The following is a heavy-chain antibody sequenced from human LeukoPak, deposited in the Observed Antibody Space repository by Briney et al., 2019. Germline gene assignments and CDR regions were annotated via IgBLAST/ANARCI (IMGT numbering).Heavy chain of an antibody. Sequence: GGSLRLSCAASGFTFSSYGMHWVRQAPGKGLEWVAVISYGGSNKYYADSVKGRFTISRDNSKNTLYLQMNSLRAEDTAVYYCAKGYSYYDFWSGYPEGDSYYFDYWGQGTLVTVSS. CDR1: GFTFSSYG. CDR3: AKGYSYYDFWSGYPEGDSYYFDY. CDR2: ISYGGSNK. J-gene: IGHJ4*02. D-gene: IGHD3-3*01. V-gene: IGHV3-30*18.